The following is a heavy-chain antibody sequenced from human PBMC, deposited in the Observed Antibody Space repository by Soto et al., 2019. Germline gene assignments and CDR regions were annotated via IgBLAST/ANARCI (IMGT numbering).Heavy chain of an antibody. CDR1: GFSLSTSGVG. J-gene: IGHJ6*02. Sequence: GPTLVNDTQTLTLTCTFSGFSLSTSGVGVGWIRQPPGKALEWLALIYWDDDKRYSPSLRSRLTITKDTSKNQVVLTMTNMDPVDTATYYCIQSRCGGDCLQSYASYYYYGMDVWGQGTTVTVSS. CDR2: IYWDDDK. V-gene: IGHV2-5*02. CDR3: IQSRCGGDCLQSYASYYYYGMDV. D-gene: IGHD2-21*02.